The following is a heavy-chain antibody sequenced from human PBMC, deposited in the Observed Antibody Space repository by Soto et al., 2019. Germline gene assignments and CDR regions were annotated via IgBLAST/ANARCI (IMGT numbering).Heavy chain of an antibody. J-gene: IGHJ2*01. CDR1: GYTFTSYG. CDR3: AREARAVAGTCRWEGNWYFGL. CDR2: ISAYNGNT. Sequence: QVQLVQSGAEVKKPGASVKVSCKASGYTFTSYGISWVRQAPGQGLEWMGWISAYNGNTNYAQKLQGRVTMTTDTSTSTADMELRGRRSDDTAVYDRAREARAVAGTCRWEGNWYFGLWGRGTMVTVSS. V-gene: IGHV1-18*01. D-gene: IGHD6-19*01.